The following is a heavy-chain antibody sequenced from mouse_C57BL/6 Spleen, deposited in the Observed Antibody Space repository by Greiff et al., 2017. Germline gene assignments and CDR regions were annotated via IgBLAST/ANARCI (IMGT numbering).Heavy chain of an antibody. CDR3: ARRGDYAWFAY. CDR2: INPNNGGT. V-gene: IGHV1-22*01. Sequence: DVQLQESGPELVKPGASVKMSCKASGYTFTDYNMHWVKQSHGKSLEWIGYINPNNGGTSYNQKFKGKATLTVNKSSSTAYMELRSLTSEDSAVYYCARRGDYAWFAYWGQGTLVTVSA. D-gene: IGHD2-4*01. J-gene: IGHJ3*01. CDR1: GYTFTDYN.